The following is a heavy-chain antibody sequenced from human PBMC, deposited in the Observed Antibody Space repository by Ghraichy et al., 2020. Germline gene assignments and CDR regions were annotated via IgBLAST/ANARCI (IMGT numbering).Heavy chain of an antibody. CDR3: ARVPCCPSGFSDGSGYYWEMRWFDP. Sequence: ESLNISCAVSGASISSSDWWTWVRQPPGKGLEWLAEMHHGGNTNYNPSIRSRVTISLDKSRNLLSLNVKSVTAADTAVYFCARVPCCPSGFSDGSGYYWEMRWFDPWGRGTLVTAAS. J-gene: IGHJ5*02. CDR1: GASISSSDW. CDR2: MHHGGNT. D-gene: IGHD3-22*01. V-gene: IGHV4-4*01.